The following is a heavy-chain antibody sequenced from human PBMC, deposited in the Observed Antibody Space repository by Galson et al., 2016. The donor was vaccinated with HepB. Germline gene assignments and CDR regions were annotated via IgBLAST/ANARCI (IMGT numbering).Heavy chain of an antibody. CDR3: AKSEVVVVAAHQV. V-gene: IGHV3-23*01. Sequence: SLRLSCAASGFSFSRSAMNWVRQAPGKGLQWVSSISGSGDITYSAESVKRRFTISRDNSKSTLYLQMDSLRVEDTAVYYCAKSEVVVVAAHQVWGQGTLVTVSS. D-gene: IGHD2-15*01. CDR1: GFSFSRSA. J-gene: IGHJ4*02. CDR2: ISGSGDIT.